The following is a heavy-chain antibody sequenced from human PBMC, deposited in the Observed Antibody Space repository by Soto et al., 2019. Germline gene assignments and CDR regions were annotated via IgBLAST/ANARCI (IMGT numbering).Heavy chain of an antibody. CDR3: ASKRYCSGGSCYDDY. CDR1: GGSISSSSYY. J-gene: IGHJ4*02. D-gene: IGHD2-15*01. CDR2: IYYSGTT. V-gene: IGHV4-39*01. Sequence: KPSETLSLTCTVSGGSISSSSYYWGWIRQPPGKGLEWIGSIYYSGTTYYNPSLKSRVTISVDTSKNHFSLKLNSVTAADTAVYYCASKRYCSGGSCYDDYWGQGTLVTVSS.